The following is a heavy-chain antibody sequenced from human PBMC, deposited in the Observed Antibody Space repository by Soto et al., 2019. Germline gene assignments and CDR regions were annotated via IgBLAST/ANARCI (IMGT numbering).Heavy chain of an antibody. V-gene: IGHV5-51*01. J-gene: IGHJ6*02. D-gene: IGHD6-13*01. Sequence: ISCQGSGYSFTSYWIGWVRQMPGKGLEWMGIIYPGDSDTRYSPSFQGQVTISADKSISTAYLQWSSLKASDTAMYYCARHEADPKYYDFGMHVCGQGTTVT. CDR3: ARHEADPKYYDFGMHV. CDR1: GYSFTSYW. CDR2: IYPGDSDT.